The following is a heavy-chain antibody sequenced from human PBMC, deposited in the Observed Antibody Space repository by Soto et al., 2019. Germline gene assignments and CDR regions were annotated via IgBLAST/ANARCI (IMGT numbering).Heavy chain of an antibody. CDR2: ISTCAINI. D-gene: IGHD2-2*03. Sequence: WGSLSLSCAVSGLPFNEYYMSWIRQAPGKGLEWIAYISTCAINIYYADSVRGRFTVSRDNGRNSLHLRMDNLRAEDTAVYYCAGMDIVTFYFGHGGQGTAVTVSS. CDR1: GLPFNEYY. J-gene: IGHJ4*02. V-gene: IGHV3-11*01. CDR3: AGMDIVTFYFGH.